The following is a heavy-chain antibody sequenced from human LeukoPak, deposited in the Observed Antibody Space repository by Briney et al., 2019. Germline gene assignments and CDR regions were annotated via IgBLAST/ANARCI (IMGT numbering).Heavy chain of an antibody. D-gene: IGHD6-13*01. CDR2: IYYSGST. V-gene: IGHV4-39*07. Sequence: SETLSLTCTVSGGSISSSSYYWGWIRQPPGKGLEWIGSIYYSGSTYYNPSLKSRVTISVDTSKNQFSLKLSSVTAADTAVYYCARSTSRIAAAGMGFWFDPWGQGTLVTVSS. CDR1: GGSISSSSYY. J-gene: IGHJ5*02. CDR3: ARSTSRIAAAGMGFWFDP.